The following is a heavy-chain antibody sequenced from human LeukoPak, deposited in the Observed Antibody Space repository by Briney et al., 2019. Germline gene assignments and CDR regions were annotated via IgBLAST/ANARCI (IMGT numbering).Heavy chain of an antibody. CDR3: AKDQFMEQWLVQGFDY. Sequence: GKSLRLSCAASGFTFSSYSMHWVRQAPGKGLEWVAVISYDGSNKYYADSVKGRFTISRDNSKNTLYLQMNSLRAEDTAVYYCAKDQFMEQWLVQGFDYWGQGTLVTVSS. D-gene: IGHD6-19*01. J-gene: IGHJ4*02. CDR1: GFTFSSYS. CDR2: ISYDGSNK. V-gene: IGHV3-30*04.